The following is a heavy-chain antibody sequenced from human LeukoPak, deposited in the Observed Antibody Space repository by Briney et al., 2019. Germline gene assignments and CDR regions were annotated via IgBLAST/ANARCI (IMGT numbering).Heavy chain of an antibody. CDR2: IYDTGTT. CDR1: GGSIRSYY. CDR3: AREARLMGYAGGLGFNY. J-gene: IGHJ4*02. D-gene: IGHD2-8*01. Sequence: RAESQSLMCSVSGGSIRSYYWRWARQPGGGGLEWIRYIYDTGTTNYNPSLESRVTISVDKSKNQFSLKMSSVTAADTAVYYCAREARLMGYAGGLGFNYWGQGTLVTVSS. V-gene: IGHV4-59*01.